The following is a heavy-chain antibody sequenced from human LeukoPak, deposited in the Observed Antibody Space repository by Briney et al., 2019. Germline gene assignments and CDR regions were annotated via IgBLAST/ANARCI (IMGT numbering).Heavy chain of an antibody. CDR3: ARSGGSGYNWFDP. D-gene: IGHD2-15*01. J-gene: IGHJ5*02. V-gene: IGHV5-51*01. CDR1: GYGFGSYW. Sequence: GQSLKISCKGSGYGFGSYWIGWVRQTPGKGLDWMGIIYPGDSDVRYSPSFEGQVTISADESISTAYLQWSSLTASDTAIYYCARSGGSGYNWFDPWGQGTLVTVSS. CDR2: IYPGDSDV.